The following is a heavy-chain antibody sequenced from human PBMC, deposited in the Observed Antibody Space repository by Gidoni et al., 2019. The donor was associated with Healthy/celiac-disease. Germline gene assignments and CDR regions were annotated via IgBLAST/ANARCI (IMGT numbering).Heavy chain of an antibody. CDR2: IYTSGST. J-gene: IGHJ4*02. CDR3: ARETSDYSDY. V-gene: IGHV4-61*02. CDR1: VGSISSGSYY. D-gene: IGHD1-1*01. Sequence: QVQLQESGPGLVKPSQTLSLPCTVSVGSISSGSYYWSWIRQPAGKGLEWIGRIYTSGSTNYNPSLKSRVTISVDTSKNQFSLKLSSVTAADTAVYYCARETSDYSDYWGQGTLVTVSS.